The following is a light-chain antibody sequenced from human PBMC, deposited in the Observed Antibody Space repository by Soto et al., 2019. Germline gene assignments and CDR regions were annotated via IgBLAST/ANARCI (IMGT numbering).Light chain of an antibody. CDR3: HQYGSSHPYT. V-gene: IGKV3-20*01. CDR1: QSVSNNY. Sequence: EVVLTQSPGTLSLSPGERATLSCRASQSVSNNYFAWYQQKPGQAPRLLIFGSSDRATGIPDRFSGSGSGTDFTLTISRREPEDVAVYYCHQYGSSHPYTFGQGTKLEIK. CDR2: GSS. J-gene: IGKJ2*01.